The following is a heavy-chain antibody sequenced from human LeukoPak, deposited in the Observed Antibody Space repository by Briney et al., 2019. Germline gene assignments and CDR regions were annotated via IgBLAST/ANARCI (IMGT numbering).Heavy chain of an antibody. J-gene: IGHJ4*02. CDR3: AKDQKPDSGYDIDY. Sequence: GGTLRLSCAASGFTISSYGMNWVRQAPRKGLEWVSVIFGSGDTTNYADSVKGRFTISRDRSKNTLYLEMHSLRADDTAVYYCAKDQKPDSGYDIDYWGQGTLVIVSS. CDR2: IFGSGDTT. V-gene: IGHV3-23*01. D-gene: IGHD5-12*01. CDR1: GFTISSYG.